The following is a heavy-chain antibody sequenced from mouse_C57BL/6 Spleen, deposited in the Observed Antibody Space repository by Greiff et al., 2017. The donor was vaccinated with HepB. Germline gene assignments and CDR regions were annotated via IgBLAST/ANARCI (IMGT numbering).Heavy chain of an antibody. J-gene: IGHJ4*01. Sequence: EVKVEESGEGLVKPGGSLKLSCAASGFTFSSYAMSWVRQTPEKRLEWVAYISSGGDYIYYADTVKGRFTISRDNARNTLYLQMSSLKSEDTAMYYCTRDDGPEVGYYAMDYWGQGTSVTVSS. CDR2: ISSGGDYI. CDR1: GFTFSSYA. D-gene: IGHD3-1*01. CDR3: TRDDGPEVGYYAMDY. V-gene: IGHV5-9-1*02.